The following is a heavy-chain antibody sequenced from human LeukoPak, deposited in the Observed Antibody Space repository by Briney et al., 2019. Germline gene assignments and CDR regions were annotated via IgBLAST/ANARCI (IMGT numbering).Heavy chain of an antibody. CDR3: ARVSGITMIVVVQSDGFDI. CDR1: GGSTSSYY. V-gene: IGHV4-59*01. Sequence: SGTLSLTCTVSGGSTSSYYWSWIRQPPGEGPEWIGYIYYTGSTNYNPSLKSRVTISVDTSKNQLSLKLSSVTAADTAVYYCARVSGITMIVVVQSDGFDIWGQGTMVSVSS. J-gene: IGHJ3*02. D-gene: IGHD3-22*01. CDR2: IYYTGST.